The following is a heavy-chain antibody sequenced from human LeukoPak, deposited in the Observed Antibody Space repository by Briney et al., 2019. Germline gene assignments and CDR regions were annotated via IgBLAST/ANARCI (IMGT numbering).Heavy chain of an antibody. CDR2: INPNSGGT. D-gene: IGHD2-2*01. CDR1: GYTFTGYY. CDR3: ARGSLIVVVPAAHLYGMDV. V-gene: IGHV1-2*04. Sequence: ASVKVSCKASGYTFTGYYMHWVRQAPGQGREWMGWINPNSGGTNYAQKFQGWVTMTRDTSISTAYMELSRLRSDDTAVYYCARGSLIVVVPAAHLYGMDVWGKGTTVTVSS. J-gene: IGHJ6*04.